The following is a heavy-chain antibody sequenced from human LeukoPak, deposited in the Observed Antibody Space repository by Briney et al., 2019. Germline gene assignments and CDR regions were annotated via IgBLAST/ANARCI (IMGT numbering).Heavy chain of an antibody. CDR3: ARPRYSSTWIFDY. D-gene: IGHD6-13*01. J-gene: IGHJ4*02. CDR2: IYTSGST. CDR1: GGSISSYY. Sequence: PSGTLSLTCTVSGGSISSYYWSWIRQPPGKGLEWIGYIYTSGSTNYNPSLKSRVTISVDTSKNQFSLKLSSVTAADTAVYFCARPRYSSTWIFDYWGQGTLVTVSS. V-gene: IGHV4-4*09.